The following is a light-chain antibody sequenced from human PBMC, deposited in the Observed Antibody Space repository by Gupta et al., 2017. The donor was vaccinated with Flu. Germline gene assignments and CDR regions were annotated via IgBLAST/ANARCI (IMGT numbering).Light chain of an antibody. V-gene: IGKV1-5*03. CDR1: NSISSW. J-gene: IGKJ1*01. CDR3: QQYNSYSGT. CDR2: KAS. Sequence: DIQMTQYPSTLSASVGDRVTITCRASNSISSWLAWYHQKPGKAPKLLIYKASSLESGVPSRFSGSGSGTEFTLTISSLQPDDFATYYCQQYNSYSGTFGQGTKVEIK.